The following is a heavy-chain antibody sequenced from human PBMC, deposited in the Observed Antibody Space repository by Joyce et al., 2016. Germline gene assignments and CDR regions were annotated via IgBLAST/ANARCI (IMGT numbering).Heavy chain of an antibody. CDR2: GHHTGRG. J-gene: IGHJ6*02. Sequence: QVRLQESGPGLVKPSETLSLTCAVPGFSVNAGYYWGWIRQPPGKGLEWIAIGHHTGRGSANPSLKSRVTVSVDTSKNQFSLTLTSVPDADTATYYCARLAYYDFSTLYPPVASLFGMDVWGQGTPVTVSS. V-gene: IGHV4-38-2*01. D-gene: IGHD3/OR15-3a*01. CDR3: ARLAYYDFSTLYPPVASLFGMDV. CDR1: GFSVNAGYY.